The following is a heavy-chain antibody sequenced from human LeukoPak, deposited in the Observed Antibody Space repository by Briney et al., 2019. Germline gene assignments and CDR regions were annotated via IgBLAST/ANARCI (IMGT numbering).Heavy chain of an antibody. V-gene: IGHV3-7*01. Sequence: PGGSLRLSCAASGFTFSSYWMGWVRQAPGKGLEWVANTKQDGSEKYYVDSVKGRFTISRDNAKNSLYLQMNSLRAEDTAVYYCAREPGTTGTTLWFDPWGQGTLVTVSS. CDR2: TKQDGSEK. D-gene: IGHD1-1*01. CDR3: AREPGTTGTTLWFDP. J-gene: IGHJ5*02. CDR1: GFTFSSYW.